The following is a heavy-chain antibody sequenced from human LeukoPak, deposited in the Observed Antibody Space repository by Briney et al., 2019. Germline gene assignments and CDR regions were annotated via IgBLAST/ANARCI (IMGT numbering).Heavy chain of an antibody. CDR1: GFTFSSYA. V-gene: IGHV3-23*01. Sequence: GGSLRLSCAASGFTFSSYAMSWVRQAPGKGLEWVSAISGSGGSTYSADSVKARFTISRDNSRDTLYLQMNSLRAEDTAVYYCAKGYYDYVWGSYYFDYWGQGTLVTVSS. D-gene: IGHD3-16*01. CDR2: ISGSGGST. CDR3: AKGYYDYVWGSYYFDY. J-gene: IGHJ4*02.